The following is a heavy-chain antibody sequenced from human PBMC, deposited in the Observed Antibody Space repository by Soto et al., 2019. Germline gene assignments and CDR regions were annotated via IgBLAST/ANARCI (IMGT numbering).Heavy chain of an antibody. CDR3: LRGGSDSPMAPGY. CDR1: GFTFGSYW. D-gene: IGHD5-18*01. Sequence: PGGSLRLSCAASGFTFGSYWMHWVRQAPGKGLVWVSRINPDGSATNYADSVKGRFTISRDNAKNTLYLQMNSLRAEETAVFYCLRGGSDSPMAPGYWGQGTLVTVSS. CDR2: INPDGSAT. V-gene: IGHV3-74*01. J-gene: IGHJ4*02.